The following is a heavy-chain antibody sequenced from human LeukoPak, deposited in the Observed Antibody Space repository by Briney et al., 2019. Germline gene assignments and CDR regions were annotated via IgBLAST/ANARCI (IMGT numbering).Heavy chain of an antibody. CDR2: IYYSGST. D-gene: IGHD3-10*01. V-gene: IGHV4-39*01. Sequence: SETLSLTCTVSGGSISSSSYYWGWICQPPGKGLEWLGSIYYSGSTYYNPSLKSRVTISVDTSKNQFSLKLSSVTAADTAVYYCARRAYYYGSGSPSGMDVWGQGTTVTVSS. CDR1: GGSISSSSYY. J-gene: IGHJ6*02. CDR3: ARRAYYYGSGSPSGMDV.